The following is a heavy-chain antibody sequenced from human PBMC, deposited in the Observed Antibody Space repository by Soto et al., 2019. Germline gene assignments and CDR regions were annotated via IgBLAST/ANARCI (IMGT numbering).Heavy chain of an antibody. Sequence: QLQLQESGPGLVKPSETLSLTCTVSGGSISSSSYYWGWIRQPPGKGLEWIGSIYYSGSTYYNPSLKSRVTISVDTSKNQFSLKLSSVTAADTAVYYCARQGRVTMVRGVFGWFDPWGQGTLVTVSS. V-gene: IGHV4-39*01. J-gene: IGHJ5*02. CDR3: ARQGRVTMVRGVFGWFDP. CDR1: GGSISSSSYY. D-gene: IGHD3-10*01. CDR2: IYYSGST.